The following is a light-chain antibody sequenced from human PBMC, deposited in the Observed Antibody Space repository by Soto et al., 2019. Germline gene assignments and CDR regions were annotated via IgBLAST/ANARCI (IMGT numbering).Light chain of an antibody. CDR1: SSDVGGYNY. CDR2: EVS. Sequence: QSALTQPPSASGSPGQSVTISCTGTSSDVGGYNYVSWYQQHPGKAPKLMIYEVSKRPSGVPDRFSGSKSGNTASLTGSGLQAEDEADYYCSAYAGSNNFVVFGGGTKLTV. J-gene: IGLJ2*01. V-gene: IGLV2-8*01. CDR3: SAYAGSNNFVV.